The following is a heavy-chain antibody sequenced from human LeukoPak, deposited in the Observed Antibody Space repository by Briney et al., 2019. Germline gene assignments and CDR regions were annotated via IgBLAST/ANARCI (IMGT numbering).Heavy chain of an antibody. CDR1: GFTFSSYG. CDR3: AKSYGNIQLWSWYFDV. J-gene: IGHJ2*01. CDR2: ISYDGSNK. D-gene: IGHD5-18*01. V-gene: IGHV3-30*18. Sequence: PGGSLRLSCAASGFTFSSYGMHWVRQAPGKGLEWVAVISYDGSNKYYADSVKGRFIISRDNSKNTLYLQMNSLRAEDTAVYYCAKSYGNIQLWSWYFDVWGRGTLVTVSS.